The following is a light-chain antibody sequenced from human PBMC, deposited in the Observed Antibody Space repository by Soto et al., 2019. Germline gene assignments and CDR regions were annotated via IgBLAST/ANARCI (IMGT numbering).Light chain of an antibody. Sequence: DIVMTQYPGSLAVSLGERATTNCKSSQSVLYSSNNKNSVAWYQQKPGAAPKLLIYAATSLQSGVPSRFSGGASGTEFTLTISSLQSDDFATYYCQQLNSYPPEFGQGTKVDIK. V-gene: IGKV4-1*01. J-gene: IGKJ1*01. CDR3: QQLNSYPPE. CDR2: AAT. CDR1: QSVLYSSNNKNS.